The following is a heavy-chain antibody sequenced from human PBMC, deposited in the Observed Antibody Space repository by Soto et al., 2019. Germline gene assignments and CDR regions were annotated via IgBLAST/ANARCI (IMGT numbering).Heavy chain of an antibody. CDR2: IYYSGST. V-gene: IGHV4-31*03. J-gene: IGHJ4*02. Sequence: SETLSLTCTVSGGSISSGGYYWSWIRQHPGKGLEWIGYIYYSGSTYYNPPLKSRVTISVDTSKNQFSLKLSSVTAADTAVYYCARVIVAVAGTFDYWGQGTLVTVSS. D-gene: IGHD6-19*01. CDR1: GGSISSGGYY. CDR3: ARVIVAVAGTFDY.